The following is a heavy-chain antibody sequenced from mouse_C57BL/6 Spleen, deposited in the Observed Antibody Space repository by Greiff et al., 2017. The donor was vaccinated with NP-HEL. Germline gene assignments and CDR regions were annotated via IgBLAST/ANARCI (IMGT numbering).Heavy chain of an antibody. CDR1: GYTFTDYY. D-gene: IGHD2-1*01. J-gene: IGHJ4*01. CDR3: AREGDGNPYAMDY. Sequence: VQLQQSGPELVKPGASVKISCKASGYTFTDYYMNWVKQSHGKSLEWIGDINPNNGGTSYNQKFKGKATLTVDESSSTAYMELRSLTSEDSAVYYCAREGDGNPYAMDYWGQGTSVTVSS. CDR2: INPNNGGT. V-gene: IGHV1-26*01.